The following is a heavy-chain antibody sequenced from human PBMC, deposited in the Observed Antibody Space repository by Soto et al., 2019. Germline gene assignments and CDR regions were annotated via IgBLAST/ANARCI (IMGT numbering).Heavy chain of an antibody. D-gene: IGHD1-26*01. J-gene: IGHJ3*01. CDR1: GGSISSGGYY. V-gene: IGHV4-31*03. Sequence: SETLSLTCTVSGGSISSGGYYWSWIRQHPGKGLEWIGYIYYSGSTYYNPSLKSRVTISVDKSFNTAYLHWASLKASDTGFYYCARTYTGSRHLDVFDLWGQGTVVTVSS. CDR3: ARTYTGSRHLDVFDL. CDR2: IYYSGST.